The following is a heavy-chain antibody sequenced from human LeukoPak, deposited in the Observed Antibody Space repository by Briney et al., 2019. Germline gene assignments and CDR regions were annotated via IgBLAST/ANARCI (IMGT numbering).Heavy chain of an antibody. J-gene: IGHJ4*02. D-gene: IGHD2-2*01. V-gene: IGHV3-23*01. CDR2: ISGTGSSGST. Sequence: GASLSLSCAVSGFTFSSYAMSWVRQAPGKGLEWVSAISGTGSSGSTYYADSVKGRFTISRDNSKNTLYLQMNSLRAEDTAVYYCAKPRCSSTSCSLGYFDYWGQGALVTVSS. CDR3: AKPRCSSTSCSLGYFDY. CDR1: GFTFSSYA.